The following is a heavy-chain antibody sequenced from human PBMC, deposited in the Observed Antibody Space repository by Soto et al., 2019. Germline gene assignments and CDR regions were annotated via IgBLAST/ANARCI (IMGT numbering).Heavy chain of an antibody. J-gene: IGHJ3*02. Sequence: EVQLVESGGGLVQPGRSLRLSCAASGFTFADYAMHWVRQAPGKGLEWVSGISWNSGSIGYADSVKGRFTISRDNAKNSLYLQMNSLRAEDTALYYCAKEGEQWLFTFDIWGQGTMVTVSS. CDR2: ISWNSGSI. D-gene: IGHD6-19*01. V-gene: IGHV3-9*01. CDR3: AKEGEQWLFTFDI. CDR1: GFTFADYA.